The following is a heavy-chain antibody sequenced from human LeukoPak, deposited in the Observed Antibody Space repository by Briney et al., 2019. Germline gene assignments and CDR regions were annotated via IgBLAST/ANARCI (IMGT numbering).Heavy chain of an antibody. Sequence: SETLSLTCTVPGGSISSSSYYWGWIRQPPGKGLEWIGSIYYSGSTYYNPSLKSRVTISVDTSKNQFSLKLSSVTAADTAVYYCASVDSYGLLGYYYYYMDVWGKGTTVTVSS. J-gene: IGHJ6*03. CDR1: GGSISSSSYY. D-gene: IGHD5-18*01. CDR2: IYYSGST. V-gene: IGHV4-39*01. CDR3: ASVDSYGLLGYYYYYMDV.